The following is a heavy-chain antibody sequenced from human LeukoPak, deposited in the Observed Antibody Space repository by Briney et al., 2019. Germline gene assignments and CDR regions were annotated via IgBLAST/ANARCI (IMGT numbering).Heavy chain of an antibody. CDR3: ASARALYGYSGYDEPYFDY. D-gene: IGHD5-12*01. V-gene: IGHV3-30*03. J-gene: IGHJ4*02. CDR2: ISYDGSNK. Sequence: PGGSLRLSCAASGFTFSTYGMHWVRQAPGKGLEWVAVISYDGSNKYYPDSVKGRFTISRDNSKNTLYLQMNSLRAEDTAVYYCASARALYGYSGYDEPYFDYWGQGTLVTVSS. CDR1: GFTFSTYG.